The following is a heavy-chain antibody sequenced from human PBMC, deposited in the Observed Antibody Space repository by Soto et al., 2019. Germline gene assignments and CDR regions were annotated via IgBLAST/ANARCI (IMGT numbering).Heavy chain of an antibody. V-gene: IGHV4-59*01. Sequence: QVQLQESGPGLVKPSETLSLTCTVSGGSISSYYWSWIRQPPGKGLEWIGYIYDSGSTNYNPSLKSRVPISVDTSKNQFSLRLTSVPAADTAVYYWAAAPPYWGQGPLVTVSS. J-gene: IGHJ4*02. CDR3: AAAPPY. CDR1: GGSISSYY. D-gene: IGHD2-15*01. CDR2: IYDSGST.